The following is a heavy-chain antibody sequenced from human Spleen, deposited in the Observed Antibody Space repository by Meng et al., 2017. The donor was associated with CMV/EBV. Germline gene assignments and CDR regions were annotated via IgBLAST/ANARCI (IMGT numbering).Heavy chain of an antibody. CDR2: IYSGGSST. V-gene: IGHV3-23*03. CDR1: GFTFSSYA. CDR3: ATVTTDY. J-gene: IGHJ4*02. Sequence: GGSLRLSCAASGFTFSSYAMSWVRQAPGKGLEWVSVIYSGGSSTYYADSVKGRFTISRDNSKNTLYLQMNSLRAEDTAVYYCATVTTDYWGQGTLVTVSS. D-gene: IGHD4-11*01.